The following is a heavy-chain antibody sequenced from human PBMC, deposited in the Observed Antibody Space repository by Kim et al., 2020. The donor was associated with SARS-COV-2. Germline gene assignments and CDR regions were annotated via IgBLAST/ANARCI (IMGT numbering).Heavy chain of an antibody. Sequence: GGSLRLSCAASGFTFRDYWMSWVRQAPGKGLEWVANIKQDGSEKYYVDSVKGRFTISRDNAKNSLYLQMISLRAEDTAVYYCARRTNSGSYIAFDCWGQGTLVTVSS. D-gene: IGHD1-26*01. V-gene: IGHV3-7*01. CDR1: GFTFRDYW. J-gene: IGHJ4*01. CDR3: ARRTNSGSYIAFDC. CDR2: IKQDGSEK.